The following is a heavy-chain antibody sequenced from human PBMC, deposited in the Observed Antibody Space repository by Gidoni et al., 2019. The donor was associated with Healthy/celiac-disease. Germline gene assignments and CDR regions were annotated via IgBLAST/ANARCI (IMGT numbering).Heavy chain of an antibody. CDR1: GFRFDDYA. Sequence: EVQLVESGGGLVQSGRSLRLSCAASGFRFDDYAMHWVRQGPGKGLEWVSGIDWNSGSIDYADSAKGRFTISRDNAKNSLFLQMNSLRVEDTALYYCVKSRGPYYHYYGVDVWGPGTTVTVSS. V-gene: IGHV3-9*01. CDR3: VKSRGPYYHYYGVDV. CDR2: IDWNSGSI. J-gene: IGHJ6*02.